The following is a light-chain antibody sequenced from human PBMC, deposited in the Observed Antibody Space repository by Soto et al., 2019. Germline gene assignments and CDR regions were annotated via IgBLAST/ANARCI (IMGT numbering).Light chain of an antibody. CDR1: QGIRHY. CDR3: QKYSSVPV. V-gene: IGKV1-27*01. Sequence: DIQMTQSPTSLSASVGDRVTISCRASQGIRHYVAWNEQIPGKAPKLLIYAASTLQSGVPSRFSGSGSGTDFTLTINGLQPEDVATYSCQKYSSVPVFGPGTKVEIK. CDR2: AAS. J-gene: IGKJ3*01.